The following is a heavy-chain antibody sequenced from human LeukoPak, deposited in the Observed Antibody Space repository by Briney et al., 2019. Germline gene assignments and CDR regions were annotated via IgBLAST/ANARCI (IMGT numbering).Heavy chain of an antibody. CDR2: ISYDGSNK. J-gene: IGHJ4*02. CDR3: ANGGRLTMVRGVIEPLGKDY. CDR1: GFTFSNFA. D-gene: IGHD3-10*01. V-gene: IGHV3-30-3*01. Sequence: GGSLRLSCAASGFTFSNFAMHWVRQAPGKGLEWVALISYDGSNKYYADSVKGRFTISRDNSKNTLYLQMNSLRAEDTAVYYCANGGRLTMVRGVIEPLGKDYWGQGTLVTVSS.